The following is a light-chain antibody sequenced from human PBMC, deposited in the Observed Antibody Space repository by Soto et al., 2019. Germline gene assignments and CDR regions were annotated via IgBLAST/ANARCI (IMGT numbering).Light chain of an antibody. Sequence: EFVLTQSPGTRSLSPGERATLSCRASQTVRNNYLAWYQQKPGQAPRLLIYDASSRATGIPDRFSGGGSGTDFTLTISRLEPEDFAVYYCQQFSSYPLTFGGGTKVEIK. CDR2: DAS. V-gene: IGKV3-20*01. CDR3: QQFSSYPLT. CDR1: QTVRNNY. J-gene: IGKJ4*01.